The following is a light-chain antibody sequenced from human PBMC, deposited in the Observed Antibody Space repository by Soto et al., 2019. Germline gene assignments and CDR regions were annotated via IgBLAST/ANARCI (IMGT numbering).Light chain of an antibody. J-gene: IGKJ2*01. CDR1: QSVSSSY. Sequence: EIVLTQSPGTLSLSPGERVTLSCRASQSVSSSYLAWYQQKPGQAPRLLIHDTSSRATGTLDRFSGSGSATDFTLTISRLEPEDFAVYYCLQYGSSPYTFGQGTKLEIK. V-gene: IGKV3-20*01. CDR3: LQYGSSPYT. CDR2: DTS.